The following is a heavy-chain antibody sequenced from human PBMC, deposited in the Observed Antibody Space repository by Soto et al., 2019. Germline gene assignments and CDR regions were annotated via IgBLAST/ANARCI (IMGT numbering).Heavy chain of an antibody. D-gene: IGHD2-15*01. CDR2: IMPIFRAP. Sequence: QVQLVQSGAEVKKPGSSVKVSCKASGGAFSDYAFSWVRQAPGQGLEWLGGIMPIFRAPDYAQKFQGRVTFTADEFTRTAYMAMNSLRSEDTAVYYCASWLKGPDIGNYYYGMDVWGQGTTVTVS. CDR1: GGAFSDYA. J-gene: IGHJ6*02. CDR3: ASWLKGPDIGNYYYGMDV. V-gene: IGHV1-69*12.